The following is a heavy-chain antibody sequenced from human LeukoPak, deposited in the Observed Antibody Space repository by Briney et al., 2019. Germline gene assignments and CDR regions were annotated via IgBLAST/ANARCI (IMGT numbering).Heavy chain of an antibody. CDR2: INPSGGST. V-gene: IGHV1-46*01. Sequence: ASVKVSCKASGYTFTGYYIHWVRQAPGQGLEWMGVINPSGGSTSYAQKFQGRVTMTRDTSTSTVYMELSSLRSEDTAVYYCARGPYYDSSGYDWFDPWGQGTLVTVSS. J-gene: IGHJ5*02. D-gene: IGHD3-22*01. CDR3: ARGPYYDSSGYDWFDP. CDR1: GYTFTGYY.